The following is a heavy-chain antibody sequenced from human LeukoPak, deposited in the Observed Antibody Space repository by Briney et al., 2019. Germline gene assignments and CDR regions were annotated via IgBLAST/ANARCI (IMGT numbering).Heavy chain of an antibody. Sequence: GGSLRLSCAASGFIFSYYGMHWVRQAPGKGLKWLAVIWPDGTIQYYADPVKGRFTISRDNSKNTLYLQLTGLRADDSAVYYCARHNHDWGWDFWGQGAQVTVSS. J-gene: IGHJ4*02. CDR2: IWPDGTIQ. D-gene: IGHD2-8*02. CDR3: ARHNHDWGWDF. V-gene: IGHV3-33*01. CDR1: GFIFSYYG.